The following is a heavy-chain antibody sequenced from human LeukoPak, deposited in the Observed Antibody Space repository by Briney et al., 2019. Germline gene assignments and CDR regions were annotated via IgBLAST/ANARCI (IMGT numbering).Heavy chain of an antibody. D-gene: IGHD3-16*02. CDR3: AREPYDYVWGSYRYTLDY. V-gene: IGHV3-30*04. CDR2: ISHDGSNK. J-gene: IGHJ4*02. CDR1: GFTFSSYA. Sequence: GGSLRLSCAASGFTFSSYAMHWVRQAPGKGLEWVAVISHDGSNKYYADSVKGRFTISRDSSKNTLYLQMNSLRAEDTAVYYCAREPYDYVWGSYRYTLDYWGQGTLVTVSS.